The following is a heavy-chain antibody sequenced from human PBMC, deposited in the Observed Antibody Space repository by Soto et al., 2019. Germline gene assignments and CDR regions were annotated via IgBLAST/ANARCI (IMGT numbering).Heavy chain of an antibody. CDR2: IIPIFGTA. V-gene: IGHV1-69*12. CDR1: GGTFSSYA. Sequence: QVQLVQSGAEVKKPGSSVKVSCKASGGTFSSYAISWVRQAPGQGLEWMGGIIPIFGTANYAQKFQGRVTINADESTSTASRERSSLRSEDTAVYYCASQQLGPSYYDGMDVWGQGTTVTVSS. J-gene: IGHJ6*02. D-gene: IGHD6-6*01. CDR3: ASQQLGPSYYDGMDV.